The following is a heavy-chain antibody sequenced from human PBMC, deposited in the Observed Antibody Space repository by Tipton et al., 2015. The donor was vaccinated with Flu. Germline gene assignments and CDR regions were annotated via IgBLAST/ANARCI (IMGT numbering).Heavy chain of an antibody. D-gene: IGHD1-20*01. CDR3: ATNWRRGFDP. V-gene: IGHV4-4*02. J-gene: IGHJ5*02. Sequence: TLSLTCAVSGGSISSGTWWSWVRQPPGKGLEWIGEIPHSGRTNYNPSLKSRVTMSVDQSKSQFSLTMTAVTAADTAVYYCATNWRRGFDPWGQGTLVTVPS. CDR1: GGSISSGTW. CDR2: IPHSGRT.